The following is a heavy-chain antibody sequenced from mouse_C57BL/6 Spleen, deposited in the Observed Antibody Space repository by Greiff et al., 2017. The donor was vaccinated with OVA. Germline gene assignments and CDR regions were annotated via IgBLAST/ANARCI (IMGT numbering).Heavy chain of an antibody. CDR1: GYAIRGYW. CDR2: IYPGDGET. J-gene: IGHJ3*01. Sequence: VQLQQSGAELVKPGASVKISCKASGYAIRGYWMNWVKQRPGKGLEWIGQIYPGDGETKYNGKFQGKATLTADKSSNPAYMQLSSLTSEDSSGDFCAGGPGGFAYWGQGTLVTVSA. CDR3: AGGPGGFAY. V-gene: IGHV1-80*01.